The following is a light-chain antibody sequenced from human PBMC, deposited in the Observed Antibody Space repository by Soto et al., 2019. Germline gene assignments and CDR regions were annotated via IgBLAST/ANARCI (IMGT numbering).Light chain of an antibody. V-gene: IGLV1-40*01. CDR1: SSNIGAGYH. CDR3: QSFDSSRSGSV. Sequence: QSVLTQPPSVSGSPGQRFTLSCTGSSSNIGAGYHVHWYQQLPGTAPKLLIYGNSNRPSGLPDRLSGSKSGTSAYLAITGLQAEEEADYYCQSFDSSRSGSVFGGGTKRTV. J-gene: IGLJ3*02. CDR2: GNS.